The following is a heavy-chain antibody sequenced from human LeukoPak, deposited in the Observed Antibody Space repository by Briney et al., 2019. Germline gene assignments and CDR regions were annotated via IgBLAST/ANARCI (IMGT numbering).Heavy chain of an antibody. D-gene: IGHD3-22*01. CDR1: GGSISSSSYY. CDR3: ARRNYYDSSGSSDY. V-gene: IGHV4-39*01. CDR2: IYYSGST. Sequence: PSETLSLTCTVSGGSISSSSYYWGWIRQPPGKGLEWIGSIYYSGSTYYNPSLKSRVTISVDTSKNQFSLKLSSVTAADTAVYYCARRNYYDSSGSSDYWGQGTLVTVSS. J-gene: IGHJ4*02.